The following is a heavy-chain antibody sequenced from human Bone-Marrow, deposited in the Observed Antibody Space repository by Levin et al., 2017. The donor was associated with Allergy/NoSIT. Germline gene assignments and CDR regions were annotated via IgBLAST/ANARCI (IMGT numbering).Heavy chain of an antibody. D-gene: IGHD3-16*02. CDR3: ARAAYYEFVWGSFRFFDH. CDR1: GGSLTNGDYY. CDR2: IYYSGST. J-gene: IGHJ4*02. V-gene: IGHV4-30-4*01. Sequence: SETLSLTCAVSGGSLTNGDYYWSWIRQSPGKGLEWIGYIYYSGSTYYNPSLKSRVLISIATSENQFSLKLKSVTAADTAVYFCARAAYYEFVWGSFRFFDHWGQGSLVTVSS.